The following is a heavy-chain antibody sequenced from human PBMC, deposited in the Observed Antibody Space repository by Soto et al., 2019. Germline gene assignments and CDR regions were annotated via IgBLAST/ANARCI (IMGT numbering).Heavy chain of an antibody. CDR3: AKDRRSSGWSFDY. Sequence: GGSLRLSCAASGFIFSSYAMSWVRQAPGKGLEWVSAISGSGGSTYYADSVKGRFTISRDNSKNTLYLQMNSLRAADTAVYYSAKDRRSSGWSFDYWGQGTLVTVSS. CDR1: GFIFSSYA. V-gene: IGHV3-23*01. D-gene: IGHD6-19*01. J-gene: IGHJ4*02. CDR2: ISGSGGST.